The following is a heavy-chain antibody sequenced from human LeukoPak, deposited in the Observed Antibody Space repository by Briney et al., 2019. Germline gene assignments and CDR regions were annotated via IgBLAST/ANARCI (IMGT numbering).Heavy chain of an antibody. D-gene: IGHD3-10*01. CDR3: ARPLIGSGSYNY. CDR1: GYTCTGYY. CDR2: INPNSGGT. Sequence: GASVKVSCKASGYTCTGYYMHWVRQAPGQGLEWMGWINPNSGGTNYAQKFQGRVTMTRDTSISTAYMELSRLRSDDTAVYYCARPLIGSGSYNYWGQGTLVTVSS. V-gene: IGHV1-2*02. J-gene: IGHJ4*02.